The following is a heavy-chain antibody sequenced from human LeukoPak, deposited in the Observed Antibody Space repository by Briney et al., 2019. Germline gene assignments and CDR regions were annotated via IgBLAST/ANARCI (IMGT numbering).Heavy chain of an antibody. Sequence: SETLSLTCTVAGGSISSYYRSWIRQPAGKGQECIGRIYTSGSTNYNPSLKSRVTMSVDTSKNQFSLKLSSVTAADTAVYYCARTYGDYGYWYFDLWGRGTLVT. CDR1: GGSISSYY. D-gene: IGHD4-17*01. CDR2: IYTSGST. V-gene: IGHV4-4*07. J-gene: IGHJ2*01. CDR3: ARTYGDYGYWYFDL.